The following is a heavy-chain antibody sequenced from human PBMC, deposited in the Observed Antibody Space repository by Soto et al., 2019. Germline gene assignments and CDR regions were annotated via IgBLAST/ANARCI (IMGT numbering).Heavy chain of an antibody. Sequence: GGSLRLSCAASGFTFSDYYMSWIRQAPGKGLEWVSYISSSGSTIYYADSVKGRFTISRDNAKNSLYLQMNSLRAEDTAVYYCAGDRGTIFGVVRIYYYYYMDVWGKGTTVTVSS. CDR1: GFTFSDYY. D-gene: IGHD3-3*01. V-gene: IGHV3-11*01. CDR2: ISSSGSTI. J-gene: IGHJ6*03. CDR3: AGDRGTIFGVVRIYYYYYMDV.